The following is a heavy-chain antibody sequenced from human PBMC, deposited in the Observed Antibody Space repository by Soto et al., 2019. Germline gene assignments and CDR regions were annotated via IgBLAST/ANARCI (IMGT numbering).Heavy chain of an antibody. CDR1: GVSISYYY. CDR3: ARDREYYDSSGLYFDY. J-gene: IGHJ4*02. D-gene: IGHD3-22*01. Sequence: SETLSLTCTVSGVSISYYYWSWIRQPPGKGLEWIGYIYYSGNTNYNPSLKSRVTISEDTSKNQFSLRLSSVTTADTAVYYCARDREYYDSSGLYFDYWGQGTLVTVSS. V-gene: IGHV4-59*01. CDR2: IYYSGNT.